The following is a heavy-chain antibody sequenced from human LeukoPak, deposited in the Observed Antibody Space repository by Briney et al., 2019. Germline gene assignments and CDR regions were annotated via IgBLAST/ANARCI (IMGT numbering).Heavy chain of an antibody. CDR3: AKNSRLLTTWDY. D-gene: IGHD2/OR15-2a*01. J-gene: IGHJ4*02. CDR1: GFTFSSYA. V-gene: IGHV3-23*01. CDR2: ISGSGGST. Sequence: GGSLRLSCAASGFTFSSYAMSWVRQAPGKGLEWVSVISGSGGSTYYADSVKGRFTISRDNSKNTLYLQMNSLRAEDTAVYYCAKNSRLLTTWDYWGPGTPVTVSP.